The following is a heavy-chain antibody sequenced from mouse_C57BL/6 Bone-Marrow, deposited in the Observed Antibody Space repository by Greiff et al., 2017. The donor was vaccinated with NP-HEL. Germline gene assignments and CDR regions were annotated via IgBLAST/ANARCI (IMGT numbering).Heavy chain of an antibody. CDR3: AREGGNYYGSSYEYAMDY. D-gene: IGHD1-1*01. CDR1: GYTFTSYW. J-gene: IGHJ4*01. Sequence: QVQLQQPGAELVKPGASVKLSCKASGYTFTSYWMQWVKQRPGQGLEWIGEIDPSDSYTNSNQKFKGKATLTVDTSSSTAYMQLSSLTSEDSAVYYCAREGGNYYGSSYEYAMDYWGQGTSVTVSS. CDR2: IDPSDSYT. V-gene: IGHV1-50*01.